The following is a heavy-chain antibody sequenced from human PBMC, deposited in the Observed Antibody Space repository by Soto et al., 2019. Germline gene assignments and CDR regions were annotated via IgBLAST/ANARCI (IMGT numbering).Heavy chain of an antibody. CDR3: AAVEGTAMAPYYFDY. Sequence: SVKVSCKASGFTFTSSAVQWVRQARGQRLEWIGWIVVGSGNTNYAQKFQERVTITRDMSTSTAYMELSSLRSEDTAVYYCAAVEGTAMAPYYFDYWGQGTLVTVSS. CDR1: GFTFTSSA. D-gene: IGHD5-18*01. J-gene: IGHJ4*02. V-gene: IGHV1-58*01. CDR2: IVVGSGNT.